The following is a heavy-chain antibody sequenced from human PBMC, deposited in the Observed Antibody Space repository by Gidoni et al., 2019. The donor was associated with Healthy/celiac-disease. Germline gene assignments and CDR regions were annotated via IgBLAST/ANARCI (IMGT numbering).Heavy chain of an antibody. J-gene: IGHJ6*02. Sequence: EVQLVESGGGLVPPGGSLRLSCAASGFTVSSNYMSWVRQAPGKGLEWVSVIYSGGSTYYADSVKGRFTISRDNSKNTLYLQMNSLRAEDTAVYYCARDGDFWSGYHNYYYYYGMDVWGQGTTVTVSS. CDR2: IYSGGST. D-gene: IGHD3-3*01. CDR1: GFTVSSNY. V-gene: IGHV3-66*01. CDR3: ARDGDFWSGYHNYYYYYGMDV.